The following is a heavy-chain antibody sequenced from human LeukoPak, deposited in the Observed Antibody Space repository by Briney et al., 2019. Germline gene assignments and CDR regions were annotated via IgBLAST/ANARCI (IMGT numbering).Heavy chain of an antibody. D-gene: IGHD6-19*01. V-gene: IGHV4-39*07. CDR2: IYHSGST. Sequence: SETLSLTCTVSGDSISSSRYYWGWIRQPPGKGLEWIGSIYHSGSTYYNPSLKSRVTISVDKSKNQFSLKLSSVTAADTAVYYCARTLYSSGWSASDAFDIWGQGTMVTVSS. J-gene: IGHJ3*02. CDR3: ARTLYSSGWSASDAFDI. CDR1: GDSISSSRYY.